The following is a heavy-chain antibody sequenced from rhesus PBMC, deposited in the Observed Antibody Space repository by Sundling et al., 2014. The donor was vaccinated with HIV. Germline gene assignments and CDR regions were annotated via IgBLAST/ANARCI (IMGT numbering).Heavy chain of an antibody. V-gene: IGHV3-59*01. CDR1: GFSFSDYY. D-gene: IGHD3-3*01. Sequence: EVQLVESGGGLAKPGGSLRLSCVASGFSFSDYYMHWVRQAPGKGLEWVSGISYTGGSTYYADSMKDRFTISRENAKNTLYLQMDSLRAEDTAVYYCASGGLQYLDWFLDSWGQGVVVTVSS. CDR2: ISYTGGST. CDR3: ASGGLQYLDWFLDS. J-gene: IGHJ6*01.